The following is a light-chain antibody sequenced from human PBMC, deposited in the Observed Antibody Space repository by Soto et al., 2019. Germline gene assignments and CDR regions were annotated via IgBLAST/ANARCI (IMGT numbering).Light chain of an antibody. V-gene: IGKV1-33*01. CDR1: QDISNY. J-gene: IGKJ3*01. CDR2: DAS. CDR3: QQYDNLPFN. Sequence: DIQMTQSPSSLSASVGDRVTITCQASQDISNYLNWYQQKPGKAPKLLIYDASNLETGVPSRFSGSGSGTDFTFTISSLQPEDIATYYCQQYDNLPFNFGLGPRWIS.